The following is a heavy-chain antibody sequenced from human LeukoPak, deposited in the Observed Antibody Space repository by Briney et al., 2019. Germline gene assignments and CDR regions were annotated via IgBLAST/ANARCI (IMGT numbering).Heavy chain of an antibody. CDR3: ARGDLYYYDSSGASPYFDY. CDR2: IWYDGSNK. Sequence: GRSLRLSCAASGFTFSSYGMHWVRQAPGKGLEGVAVIWYDGSNKYYADSVKGRFTISRDNSKNTLYLQMNSLRAEDTAVYYCARGDLYYYDSSGASPYFDYWGQGTLVTVSS. D-gene: IGHD3-22*01. J-gene: IGHJ4*02. V-gene: IGHV3-33*01. CDR1: GFTFSSYG.